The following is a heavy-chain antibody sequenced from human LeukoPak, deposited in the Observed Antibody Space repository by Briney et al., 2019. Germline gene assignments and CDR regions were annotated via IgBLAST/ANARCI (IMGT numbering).Heavy chain of an antibody. J-gene: IGHJ4*02. Sequence: SVKVSCKASGGAFSMYAISWVRQAPGQGLEWMGGIIPIFGTANYAQKFQGRVTITADESTSTAYMELSSLRSEDTAVYYCARGPYSSGWYYFDYWGQGTLVTVSS. CDR1: GGAFSMYA. CDR2: IIPIFGTA. CDR3: ARGPYSSGWYYFDY. D-gene: IGHD6-19*01. V-gene: IGHV1-69*13.